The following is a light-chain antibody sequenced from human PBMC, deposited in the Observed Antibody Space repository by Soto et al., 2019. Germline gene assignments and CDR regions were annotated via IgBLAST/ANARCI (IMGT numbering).Light chain of an antibody. J-gene: IGLJ1*01. CDR1: SSDVGGYNY. CDR3: SSYTSSSSFYV. Sequence: QSALTQPASVSGSPGQSITISCTGTSSDVGGYNYVSWFQQHPGKAPKLMIYDVSNRPSGVSNRFSGSKSGNTASLTISGLQAEYEADYYCSSYTSSSSFYVFGTGTKVT. CDR2: DVS. V-gene: IGLV2-14*01.